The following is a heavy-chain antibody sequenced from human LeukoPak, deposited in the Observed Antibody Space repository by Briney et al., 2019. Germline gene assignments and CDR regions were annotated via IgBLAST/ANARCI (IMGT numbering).Heavy chain of an antibody. V-gene: IGHV1-69*04. J-gene: IGHJ4*02. CDR3: ARDAPDCGGDCYGDY. D-gene: IGHD2-21*02. CDR1: GGTFSSYA. CDR2: IIPILGIA. Sequence: ASVKVSCTASGGTFSSYAISWVRQAPGQGLEWMGRIIPILGIANYAQKFQGRVTITADKSTSTAYMELSSLRSEDTAVYYCARDAPDCGGDCYGDYWGQGTLVTVSS.